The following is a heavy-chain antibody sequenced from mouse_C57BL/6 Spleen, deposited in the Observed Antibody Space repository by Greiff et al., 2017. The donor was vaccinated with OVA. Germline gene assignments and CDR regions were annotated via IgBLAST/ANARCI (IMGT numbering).Heavy chain of an antibody. CDR3: TRWGSTTVVAKDY. Sequence: VQLQQSGAELVRPGASVTLSCKASGYTFTDYEMHWVKQTPVHGLEWIGAIDPDTGGTAYNQKFKGKAILTADKSSSTAYMELRSLTSEDSAVYDSTRWGSTTVVAKDYWGQGTTLTVSS. D-gene: IGHD1-1*01. V-gene: IGHV1-15*01. CDR2: IDPDTGGT. CDR1: GYTFTDYE. J-gene: IGHJ2*01.